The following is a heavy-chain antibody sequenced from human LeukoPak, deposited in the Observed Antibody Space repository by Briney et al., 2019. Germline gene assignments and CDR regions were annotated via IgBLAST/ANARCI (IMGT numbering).Heavy chain of an antibody. J-gene: IGHJ4*02. CDR3: ARDPLDGDYGPSFDY. Sequence: ASVKVSCKASGYTFTSYGISWVRQAPGQGLEWMGWISAYNGNTNYAQKLQGRVTMTTDTSTSTAYMELRGLRSDDTAVYYCARDPLDGDYGPSFDYWGQGTLVTVSS. CDR2: ISAYNGNT. D-gene: IGHD4-17*01. V-gene: IGHV1-18*01. CDR1: GYTFTSYG.